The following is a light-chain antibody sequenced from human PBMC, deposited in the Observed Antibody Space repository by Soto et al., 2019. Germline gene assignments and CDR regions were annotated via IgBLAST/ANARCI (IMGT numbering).Light chain of an antibody. V-gene: IGLV2-23*02. J-gene: IGLJ2*01. Sequence: QSVLTQPASVSGSPGQSITISCTGTSSDVGSYNLVSWYQQHPGKAPKLMICEVSKRPSGVSNRFSGSKSGNTASLTISGLQAEDEADYCCCSYAGSSTFDVVFGGGTKVTVL. CDR3: CSYAGSSTFDVV. CDR2: EVS. CDR1: SSDVGSYNL.